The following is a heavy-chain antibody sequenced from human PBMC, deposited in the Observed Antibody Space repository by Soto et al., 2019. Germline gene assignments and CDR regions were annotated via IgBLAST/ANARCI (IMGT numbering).Heavy chain of an antibody. CDR2: IKQDGSEK. V-gene: IGHV3-7*03. CDR3: ARSYDFWSGPFGMDV. D-gene: IGHD3-3*01. Sequence: EVQLVESGGGLVQPGGSLRLSCAASGFTFSSYWMSWVRQAPGKGLEWVANIKQDGSEKYNVDSVKGRFTISRDNAKNSLYLQMNSLRAEDTAVYYCARSYDFWSGPFGMDVWGQGTTVTVSS. J-gene: IGHJ6*02. CDR1: GFTFSSYW.